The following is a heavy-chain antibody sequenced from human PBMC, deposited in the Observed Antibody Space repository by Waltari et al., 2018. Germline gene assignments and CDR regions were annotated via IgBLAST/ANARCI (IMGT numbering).Heavy chain of an antibody. D-gene: IGHD3-16*02. V-gene: IGHV3-23*01. J-gene: IGHJ4*02. CDR1: GFSFMGFA. Sequence: VQLLESAGGLVQPGEALRLSCAASGFSFMGFAMTWVRQAPGEGLECVASISGSGATPFYADSVKGRFTIVRDNSRDTVYLQMNSLRVDDSAVYYCAKGSRGYTNYFFDSWGQGTLVSVSS. CDR3: AKGSRGYTNYFFDS. CDR2: ISGSGATP.